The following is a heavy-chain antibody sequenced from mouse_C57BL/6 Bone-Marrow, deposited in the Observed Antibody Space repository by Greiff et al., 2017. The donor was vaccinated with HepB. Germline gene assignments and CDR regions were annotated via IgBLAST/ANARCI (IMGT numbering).Heavy chain of an antibody. Sequence: VQLQQSGAELARPGASVKLSCKASGYTFTSDGISWVKQRTGQGLAWIGEIYPRSGNTYYNEKFKGKATLTADKSSSTAYMELRSLTSEDSAVYFCARKGDLYYGSSPLYWYFDVWGTGTTVTVSS. V-gene: IGHV1-81*01. J-gene: IGHJ1*03. D-gene: IGHD1-1*01. CDR1: GYTFTSDG. CDR2: IYPRSGNT. CDR3: ARKGDLYYGSSPLYWYFDV.